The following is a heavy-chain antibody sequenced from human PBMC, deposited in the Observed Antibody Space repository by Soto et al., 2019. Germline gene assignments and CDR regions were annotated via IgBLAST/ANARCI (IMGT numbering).Heavy chain of an antibody. Sequence: SVKVSCKASGGTFSSYAISWVRQAPGQGLEWMGGIIPIFGTANYAQKFQGRVTITADESTSTAYMELSILRSEDTAVYYCTRDDYVDLNFDYWGQGTLVTVSS. V-gene: IGHV1-69*13. CDR1: GGTFSSYA. D-gene: IGHD4-17*01. J-gene: IGHJ4*02. CDR2: IIPIFGTA. CDR3: TRDDYVDLNFDY.